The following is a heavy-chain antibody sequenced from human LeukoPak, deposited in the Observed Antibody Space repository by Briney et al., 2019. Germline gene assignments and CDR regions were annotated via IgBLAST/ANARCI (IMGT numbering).Heavy chain of an antibody. D-gene: IGHD2-15*01. CDR1: GFTFSSYG. CDR2: ISGSGGRT. V-gene: IGHV3-23*01. CDR3: AKRPCSGGSCSDFDY. Sequence: GGSLRLSCAASGFTFSSYGMHWVRQAPGKGLEWVSSISGSGGRTYYADSVKGRFTISRDNSKNTLYLQMNSLRVEDTAVYYCAKRPCSGGSCSDFDYCGQGTLVTVSS. J-gene: IGHJ4*02.